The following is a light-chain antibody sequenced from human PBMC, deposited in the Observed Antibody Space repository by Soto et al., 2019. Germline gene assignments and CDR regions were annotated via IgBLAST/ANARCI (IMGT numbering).Light chain of an antibody. CDR2: WAS. J-gene: IGKJ4*01. CDR1: QNLFYTSSTKSY. V-gene: IGKV4-1*01. CDR3: HQYYSAPQA. Sequence: DTVMTQSPDSLAVSLGETATIKCKSSQNLFYTSSTKSYLAWYQQKPGQRPRLLIYWASTRESGVPNRFSGSGSGTDFTLSISNLQADDVAVYYCHQYYSAPQAFGGGTKVEI.